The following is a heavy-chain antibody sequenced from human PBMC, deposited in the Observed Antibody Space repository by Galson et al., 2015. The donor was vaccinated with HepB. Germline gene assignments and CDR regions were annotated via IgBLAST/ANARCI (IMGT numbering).Heavy chain of an antibody. CDR3: AKESGNNHYYRAEGMDV. Sequence: SLRLSCAASGFTFDDYAMHWVRQAPGKGLEWVSGISWNSGSIGYADSVKGRFTISRDNAKNSLYLQMNSLRAEDTALYYCAKESGNNHYYRAEGMDVWGQGTTVTVSS. CDR1: GFTFDDYA. J-gene: IGHJ6*02. V-gene: IGHV3-9*01. CDR2: ISWNSGSI. D-gene: IGHD1-14*01.